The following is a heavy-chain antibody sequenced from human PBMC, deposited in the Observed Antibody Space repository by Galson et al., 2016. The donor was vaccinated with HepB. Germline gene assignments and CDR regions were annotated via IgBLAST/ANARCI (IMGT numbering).Heavy chain of an antibody. CDR1: GFTFSSYS. CDR2: ISSSSYYI. CDR3: ASGAGWLIDY. V-gene: IGHV3-21*04. D-gene: IGHD6-19*01. J-gene: IGHJ4*02. Sequence: SLRLSCAASGFTFSSYSMNWVRQAPGKGLEWVSSISSSSYYINYADSVKGRFTISRDNNNNLLFLQMNSLRVDDTAVYFCASGAGWLIDYWGQGTHVIVSS.